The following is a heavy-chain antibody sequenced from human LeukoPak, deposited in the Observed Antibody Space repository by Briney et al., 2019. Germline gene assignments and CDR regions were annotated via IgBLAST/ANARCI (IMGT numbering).Heavy chain of an antibody. Sequence: GGSLRLSCTASGFTFGDYAMSWFRQAPGKGLEWVGFIRSKAYGGTTEYAASVKGRFTISRDDSKSIAYLQMNSLKTEDTAVYYCTRDPSTIVPAAMSYWGQGTLVTVSS. CDR2: IRSKAYGGTT. V-gene: IGHV3-49*03. CDR3: TRDPSTIVPAAMSY. D-gene: IGHD2-2*01. CDR1: GFTFGDYA. J-gene: IGHJ4*02.